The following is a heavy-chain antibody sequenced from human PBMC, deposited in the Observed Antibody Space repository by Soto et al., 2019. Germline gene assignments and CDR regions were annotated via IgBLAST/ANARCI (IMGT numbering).Heavy chain of an antibody. CDR3: ARSNIAAAGIVGMDV. Sequence: QVQLQESGPGLVKPSETLSLTCTVSGGSISSYYWSWIRQPPGKGLEWIGYIYYSGSTYYNPSLKSRVTISVDTSKNQFSLKLSSVTAADTAVYYCARSNIAAAGIVGMDVWGQGTTVTVSS. V-gene: IGHV4-59*04. CDR1: GGSISSYY. D-gene: IGHD6-13*01. CDR2: IYYSGST. J-gene: IGHJ6*02.